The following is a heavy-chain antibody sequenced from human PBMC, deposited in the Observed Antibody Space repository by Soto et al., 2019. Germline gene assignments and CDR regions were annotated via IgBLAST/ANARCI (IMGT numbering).Heavy chain of an antibody. CDR1: GFTFSSYW. CDR3: GGYGDYLKYYFDY. D-gene: IGHD4-17*01. J-gene: IGHJ4*02. Sequence: EVQLVESGGDLVQPGGSLRLSCEASGFTFSSYWMSWVRQAPGKGLEWVANIKQDGREKYYVDSVKGRFTISRDNAKKALYLQMNNLRVEDTAVYYCGGYGDYLKYYFDYWGQGTLLTVSS. CDR2: IKQDGREK. V-gene: IGHV3-7*01.